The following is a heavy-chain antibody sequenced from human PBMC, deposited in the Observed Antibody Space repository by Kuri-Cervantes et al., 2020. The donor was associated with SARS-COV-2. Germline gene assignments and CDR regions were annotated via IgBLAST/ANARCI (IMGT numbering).Heavy chain of an antibody. V-gene: IGHV3-21*04. CDR2: ISSESAYI. Sequence: GESLKISCAASGFSFSTYAMTWVRQARGKGLEWVSSISSESAYIYYAESVRGRFAISRDNARKSVYLQMNSLRAEDTAVYYCAKVYYDFWGTCYFDYWGQGTTVTVSS. D-gene: IGHD3-3*01. CDR3: AKVYYDFWGTCYFDY. CDR1: GFSFSTYA. J-gene: IGHJ4*03.